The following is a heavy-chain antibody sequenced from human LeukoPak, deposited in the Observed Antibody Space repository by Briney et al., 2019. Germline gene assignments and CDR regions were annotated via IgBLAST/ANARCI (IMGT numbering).Heavy chain of an antibody. J-gene: IGHJ4*02. V-gene: IGHV3-21*01. CDR3: ARDRYDSSGYDTYYFDY. CDR2: ISSTSSNI. D-gene: IGHD3-22*01. Sequence: PGGSLRLSCAVSGFTFSSYAMNWVRQAPGKGLEWVSSISSTSSNIYYADSVKGRFTISRDNAKKSLYLQMNSLRDEDTAVYYCARDRYDSSGYDTYYFDYRGQGTLVTVSS. CDR1: GFTFSSYA.